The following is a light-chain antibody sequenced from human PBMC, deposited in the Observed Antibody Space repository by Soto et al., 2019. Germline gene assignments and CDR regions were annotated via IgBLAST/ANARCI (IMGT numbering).Light chain of an antibody. CDR2: GAS. V-gene: IGKV3-20*01. CDR1: QSVSSSY. CDR3: QQYGSSPRT. J-gene: IGKJ1*01. Sequence: PGERVTLPCRASQSVSSSYLTWYQQKPGQAPRLLIYGASTRATGIPARFSGSGSGTDFTLTISSLQPEDFAVYYCQQYGSSPRTFGQGTKVDIK.